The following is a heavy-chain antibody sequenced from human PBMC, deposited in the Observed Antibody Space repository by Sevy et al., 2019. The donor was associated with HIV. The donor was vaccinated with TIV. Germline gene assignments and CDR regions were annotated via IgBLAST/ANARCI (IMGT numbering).Heavy chain of an antibody. CDR1: AFTVNSNY. CDR2: IHSDDTT. CDR3: ARGKSGYGYALNY. J-gene: IGHJ4*02. V-gene: IGHV3-66*01. D-gene: IGHD5-18*01. Sequence: GGSLRLSCAASAFTVNSNYMTWVRQAPGKGLEGVSVIHSDDTTYHADSVKDRFTISRDNSKNMLYLQMSSLRAEDTAIYYCARGKSGYGYALNYWGQGTLVTVSS.